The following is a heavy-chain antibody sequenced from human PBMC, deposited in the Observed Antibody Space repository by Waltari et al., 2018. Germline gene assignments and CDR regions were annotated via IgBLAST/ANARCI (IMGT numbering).Heavy chain of an antibody. D-gene: IGHD6-13*01. CDR1: GFTFSSYS. Sequence: EVQLVESGGGLVQPGGSLRLSCAASGFTFSSYSMNWVRQAPGKGLEWVSYISSSSSTIYYADSVKGRFTISRDNAKNSLYLQMNSLRAEDTAVYYCARVWDSSSWNLWAFDIWGQGTMVTVSS. V-gene: IGHV3-48*04. J-gene: IGHJ3*02. CDR2: ISSSSSTI. CDR3: ARVWDSSSWNLWAFDI.